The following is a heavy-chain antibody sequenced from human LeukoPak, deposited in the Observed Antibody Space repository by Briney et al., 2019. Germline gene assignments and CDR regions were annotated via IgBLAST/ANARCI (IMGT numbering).Heavy chain of an antibody. V-gene: IGHV3-74*01. J-gene: IGHJ4*02. D-gene: IGHD3-9*01. Sequence: GGSLRLSCAASGFTFSDFWMHWVRQAPGKGLVWVSRINSGGTVTNYADSVKGRFTISRDNSKNTLYLQMNSLRAEDTAVYYCAKQSYYYDILTGYHDYWGQGTLVTVSS. CDR1: GFTFSDFW. CDR3: AKQSYYYDILTGYHDY. CDR2: INSGGTVT.